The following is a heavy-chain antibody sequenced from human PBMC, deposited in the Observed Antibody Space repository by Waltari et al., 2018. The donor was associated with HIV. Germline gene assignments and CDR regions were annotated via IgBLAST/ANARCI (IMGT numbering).Heavy chain of an antibody. CDR3: ARALEYYESGSFPWWFFGL. D-gene: IGHD3-10*01. Sequence: QVQLRESGSGLVKPSQTLSLTCTVSGGSISSGYSYWSWIRQPAGKGLEWIGRVCTSGGTNCSPSRKSRVTISVDTSNNQFSLKLSSVTAADTAVYYCARALEYYESGSFPWWFFGLWGRGTLVTVTS. J-gene: IGHJ2*01. CDR2: VCTSGGT. CDR1: GGSISSGYSY. V-gene: IGHV4-61*02.